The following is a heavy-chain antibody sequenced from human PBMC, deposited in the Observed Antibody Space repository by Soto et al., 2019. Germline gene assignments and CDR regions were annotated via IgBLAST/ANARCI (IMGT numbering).Heavy chain of an antibody. CDR3: ARSVAVPGAHIDY. J-gene: IGHJ4*02. Sequence: SETLSLTCSVSGGSISGSYWSWIRQSPGKGLEWLGYVYYTGSTNYSPSLRSRVSISVDTSKNEFSLRLSSVTAADTAVYFCARSVAVPGAHIDYWGQGTQVTVSA. V-gene: IGHV4-59*01. D-gene: IGHD6-19*01. CDR1: GGSISGSY. CDR2: VYYTGST.